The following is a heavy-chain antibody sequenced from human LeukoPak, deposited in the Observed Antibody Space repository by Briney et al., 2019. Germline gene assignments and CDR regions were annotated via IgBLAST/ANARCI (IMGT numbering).Heavy chain of an antibody. D-gene: IGHD2/OR15-2a*01. CDR2: IAGNGGNT. Sequence: PGGSPRLSCAVAGFTFDEYAMHWVRQAPGKGLEWVSLIAGNGGNTYYAASVKGRFTISRDNSRSSLYLQMSSLTTEDTALYYCARRQTAGTTTTNGYFHYLGQGTQVTVSS. CDR1: GFTFDEYA. V-gene: IGHV3-43*02. CDR3: ARRQTAGTTTTNGYFHY. J-gene: IGHJ4*03.